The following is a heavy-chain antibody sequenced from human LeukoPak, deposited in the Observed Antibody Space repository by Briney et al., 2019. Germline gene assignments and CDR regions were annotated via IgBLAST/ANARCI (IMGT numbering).Heavy chain of an antibody. Sequence: PGGSLRLSCAASGFTFSSYSMNWVRQAPGKGLEWVSYISSSSSTIYYADSAKGRFTISRDNAKNSLYLQMNSLRAEDTAVYYCARDSGYSYGHFDYWGQGTLVTVSS. D-gene: IGHD5-18*01. J-gene: IGHJ4*02. V-gene: IGHV3-48*01. CDR3: ARDSGYSYGHFDY. CDR1: GFTFSSYS. CDR2: ISSSSSTI.